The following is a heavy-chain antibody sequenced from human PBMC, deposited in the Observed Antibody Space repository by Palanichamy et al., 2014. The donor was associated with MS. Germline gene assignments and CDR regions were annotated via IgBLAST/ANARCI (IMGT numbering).Heavy chain of an antibody. J-gene: IGHJ4*02. Sequence: QVQLQQWGAGLLKPSETLSLTCGVYGGSFSDYYWSWIRQPPGMGLEWIGEINHSGNTNYNPSLKSRVTISVDTSKNQLSLKVSSVTAAGTAVYYCATLMSSSGADHWGQGTLVTVSS. V-gene: IGHV4-34*01. D-gene: IGHD6-6*01. CDR1: GGSFSDYY. CDR2: INHSGNT. CDR3: ATLMSSSGADH.